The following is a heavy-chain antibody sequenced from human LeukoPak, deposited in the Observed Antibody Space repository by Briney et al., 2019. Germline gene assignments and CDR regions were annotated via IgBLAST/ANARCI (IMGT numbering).Heavy chain of an antibody. CDR3: ATDARQYSSSYDI. V-gene: IGHV4-59*01. CDR2: IYYSGST. D-gene: IGHD6-6*01. J-gene: IGHJ3*02. Sequence: SETLSLTCTVSGGSISSYYWSWIRQPPGKGLEWIGYIYYSGSTNYNPSLKSRVTISVDTSKNQFSLKLSSVTAADTAVYYCATDARQYSSSYDIWGQGTMVTGSS. CDR1: GGSISSYY.